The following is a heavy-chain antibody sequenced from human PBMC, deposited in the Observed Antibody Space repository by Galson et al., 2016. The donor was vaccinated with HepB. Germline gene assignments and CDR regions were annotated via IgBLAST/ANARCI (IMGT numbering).Heavy chain of an antibody. CDR2: ITGTSSYI. CDR3: ARDTGTGWYSDGDS. Sequence: SLRLSCAASGFTFSSHSMNWVRQAPGKGLEWVSSITGTSSYIYYTDSVKGRFSTSRDNAKNSLFLQMNSLRAEDTAVYYCARDTGTGWYSDGDSWGQGTLVTVSS. CDR1: GFTFSSHS. J-gene: IGHJ4*02. V-gene: IGHV3-21*01. D-gene: IGHD6-19*01.